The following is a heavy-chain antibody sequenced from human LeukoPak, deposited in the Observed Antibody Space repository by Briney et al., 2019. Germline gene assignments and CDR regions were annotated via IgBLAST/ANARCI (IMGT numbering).Heavy chain of an antibody. Sequence: PVGSLRLSCARSGFSFSHYAINWVRQAPGKGLGWGSSITCSSDYTYYADSVKGRFTISRDNSKNSLYLQMNSLRTEDTALYYCANGGAHVEMAYWGQGTLVTVSS. CDR1: GFSFSHYA. V-gene: IGHV3-21*04. CDR3: ANGGAHVEMAY. D-gene: IGHD5-24*01. J-gene: IGHJ4*02. CDR2: ITCSSDYT.